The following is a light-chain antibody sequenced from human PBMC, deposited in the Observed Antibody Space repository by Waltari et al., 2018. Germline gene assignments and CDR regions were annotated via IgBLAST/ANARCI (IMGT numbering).Light chain of an antibody. CDR3: QQYNNWWT. Sequence: EIVMTQSPATLSVSPGERATLSCRARQSVSSNLAWYQQKPGQAPRLLIYGASTRATGIPARFSGSGSVTEFTLTISSLQSEDFAVYYCQQYNNWWTFGQGTKVEIK. CDR2: GAS. J-gene: IGKJ1*01. CDR1: QSVSSN. V-gene: IGKV3-15*01.